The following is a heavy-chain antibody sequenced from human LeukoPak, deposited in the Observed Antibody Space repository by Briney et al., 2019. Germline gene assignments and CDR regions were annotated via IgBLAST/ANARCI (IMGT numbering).Heavy chain of an antibody. Sequence: GGSLRLSCAASGFTFSSYSMNWVRQAPGKGLEWVSSISSSSYIYYADSVKGRFTISRDNAKNSLYLQMNSLRAEDTGVYYCATYYDSSGYYYSFDYWGQGTLVTVSS. CDR2: ISSSSYI. D-gene: IGHD3-22*01. CDR1: GFTFSSYS. V-gene: IGHV3-21*01. J-gene: IGHJ4*02. CDR3: ATYYDSSGYYYSFDY.